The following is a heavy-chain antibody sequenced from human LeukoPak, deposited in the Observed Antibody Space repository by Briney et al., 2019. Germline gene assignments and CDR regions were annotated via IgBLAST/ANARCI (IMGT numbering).Heavy chain of an antibody. V-gene: IGHV4-34*01. CDR2: INHSRST. Sequence: SETLSLTCAVHGGSFRGYYWSWIRQPPGKGLEWIEEINHSRSTNSNPSLKSIVTISVDTSKNQFSLKVSSVTAADTAVYYCAAGSVLFDYWGQGTLVTVSS. CDR3: AAGSVLFDY. D-gene: IGHD5/OR15-5a*01. J-gene: IGHJ4*02. CDR1: GGSFRGYY.